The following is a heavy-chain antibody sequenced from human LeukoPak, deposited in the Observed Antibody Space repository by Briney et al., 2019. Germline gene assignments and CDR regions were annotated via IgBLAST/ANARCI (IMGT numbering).Heavy chain of an antibody. D-gene: IGHD5-24*01. CDR2: ISLDGSMT. V-gene: IGHV3-74*01. Sequence: GGSLRLSCTASGFTFSSYWLHWVRQVPGKGLMWLTRISLDGSMTSYADSVRGRFIISRDNAKNTVYLQLNGLRAEDTAVYHCAREGITLTLDYWGQGTLVAVSS. J-gene: IGHJ4*02. CDR1: GFTFSSYW. CDR3: AREGITLTLDY.